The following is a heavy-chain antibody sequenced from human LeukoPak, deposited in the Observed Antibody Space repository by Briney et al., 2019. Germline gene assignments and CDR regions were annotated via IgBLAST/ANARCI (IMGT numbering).Heavy chain of an antibody. Sequence: ASVKVSCKASGYTFTSYYMHWVRQAPGQGLEWMGIINPSGGSTSYAQKFQGRVTMTRDTSTSTVYMELSSLRPEDTAVYYCARDQNHRVTMVRGVINYWGQGTLVTVFS. J-gene: IGHJ4*02. CDR3: ARDQNHRVTMVRGVINY. V-gene: IGHV1-46*01. CDR2: INPSGGST. CDR1: GYTFTSYY. D-gene: IGHD3-10*01.